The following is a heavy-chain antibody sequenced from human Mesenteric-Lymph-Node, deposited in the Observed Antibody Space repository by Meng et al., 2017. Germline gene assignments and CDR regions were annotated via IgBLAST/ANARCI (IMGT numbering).Heavy chain of an antibody. CDR1: RYHVGSYA. CDR2: TSGRGGGI. CDR3: AKGLELNSYFDL. V-gene: IGHV3-23*01. D-gene: IGHD1-26*01. Sequence: LWLRGAGGGGVRRGGLLWVMCSGARYHVGSYAGGRVGSALGKGVACVAATSGRGGGIYYADSVQGPFTSSRSNTKHKLYLQMNSLRAEDKAVYSCAKGLELNSYFDLWRPGTLVTVSS. J-gene: IGHJ2*01.